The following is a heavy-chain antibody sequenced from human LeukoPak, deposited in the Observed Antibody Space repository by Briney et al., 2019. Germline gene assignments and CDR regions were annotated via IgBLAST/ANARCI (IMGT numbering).Heavy chain of an antibody. CDR3: ASRYWFDP. V-gene: IGHV3-21*01. CDR2: ISSSSSYI. J-gene: IGHJ5*02. CDR1: GFIFSSFT. Sequence: GGSLRLSCTASGFIFSSFTMNWVRQAPRKGLEWISSISSSSSYIYYGDSVKGRFTVSRDNAKNSLYLQMNSLRAEDTAVYYCASRYWFDPWGQGTLVTVSS.